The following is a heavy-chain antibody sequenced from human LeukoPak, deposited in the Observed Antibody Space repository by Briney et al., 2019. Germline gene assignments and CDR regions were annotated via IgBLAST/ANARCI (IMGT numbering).Heavy chain of an antibody. D-gene: IGHD4-23*01. CDR2: ITGSGGST. V-gene: IGHV3-23*01. CDR3: AKDYGGHLFDY. CDR1: GFTFSSYA. Sequence: GGSLRLSCAASGFTFSSYAMSWVRQAPGKGLEWVSGITGSGGSTYYADSVKGRFTISRDNSKNTLYLQMNSLRAEDSAVYYCAKDYGGHLFDYWGQGTLVTVSS. J-gene: IGHJ4*02.